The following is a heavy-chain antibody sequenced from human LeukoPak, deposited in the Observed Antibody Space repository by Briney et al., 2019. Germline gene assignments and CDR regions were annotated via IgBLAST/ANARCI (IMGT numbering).Heavy chain of an antibody. V-gene: IGHV1-24*01. CDR1: GHTLTALS. CDR3: ATGIQLWLN. Sequence: ASVNVSCKVSGHTLTALSMHWVRQAPGRGLEWMGGFDPEDGETIYAQKFQGRVTMTEDTSTDAAYMELSSLRSEDTAVYYCATGIQLWLNWGQGTLVTVSS. J-gene: IGHJ4*02. D-gene: IGHD5-18*01. CDR2: FDPEDGET.